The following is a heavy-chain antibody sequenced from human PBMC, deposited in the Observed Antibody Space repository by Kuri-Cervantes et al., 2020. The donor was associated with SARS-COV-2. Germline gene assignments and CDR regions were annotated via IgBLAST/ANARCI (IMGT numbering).Heavy chain of an antibody. CDR2: LNPDTGNT. V-gene: IGHV1-8*01. CDR3: ARDSGDWNPDGLDI. D-gene: IGHD1-1*01. J-gene: IGHJ3*02. Sequence: ASVKVSCKASGYSFSSYDINWVRQAAGQGLEWMGWLNPDTGNTGNAKEFQGRVTMTTDTSINTAYMEVSSLSFEDTAIYYCARDSGDWNPDGLDIWGQGTMVTVSS. CDR1: GYSFSSYD.